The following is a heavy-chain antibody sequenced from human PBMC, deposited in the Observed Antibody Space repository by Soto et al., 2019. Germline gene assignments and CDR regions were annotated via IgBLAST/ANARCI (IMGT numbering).Heavy chain of an antibody. Sequence: SETLPLTCTVSGGSITTYYWSWIRQPAGKGLEWIGRIYTSEITNYNPSPKSRVTLSVDTSKRQFYLKLHSVTAADTAVYYCASGASAFDIWGQGTMVTVSS. D-gene: IGHD2-15*01. CDR1: GGSITTYY. CDR3: ASGASAFDI. CDR2: IYTSEIT. J-gene: IGHJ3*02. V-gene: IGHV4-4*07.